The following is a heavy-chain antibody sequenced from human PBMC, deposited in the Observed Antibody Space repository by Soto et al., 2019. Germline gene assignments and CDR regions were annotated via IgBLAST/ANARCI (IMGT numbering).Heavy chain of an antibody. J-gene: IGHJ4*02. Sequence: QVQLVQSGAEVKKPGSSVKVSCKSSGGTFSSYAISWVRQGPGQGLEWMGGIIPIFGTANYAQKFQGRVTITADESTSTAYMELSSLRSEDTAVYYCARVRLGGDYDEYYFDYWGQGTLVTVSS. D-gene: IGHD4-17*01. V-gene: IGHV1-69*01. CDR2: IIPIFGTA. CDR1: GGTFSSYA. CDR3: ARVRLGGDYDEYYFDY.